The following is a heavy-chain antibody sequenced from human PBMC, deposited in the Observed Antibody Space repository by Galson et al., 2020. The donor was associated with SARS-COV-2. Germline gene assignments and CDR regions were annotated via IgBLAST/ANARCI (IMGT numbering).Heavy chain of an antibody. CDR1: GFSFRAYW. Sequence: GGSLRLSCAASGFSFRAYWMSWVRQAPGMGLEWVANINKDGSEKYYVDSVKGRFTISRDNAKNSMSLQMNSLRAEDTAVYYCASEGAWGQGTLVTVSS. CDR2: INKDGSEK. V-gene: IGHV3-7*01. CDR3: ASEGA. J-gene: IGHJ5*02.